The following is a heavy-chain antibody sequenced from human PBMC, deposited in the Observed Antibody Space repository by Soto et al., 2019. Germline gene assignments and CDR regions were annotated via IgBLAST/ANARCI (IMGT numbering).Heavy chain of an antibody. D-gene: IGHD6-13*01. CDR1: GGSFSGYY. CDR2: INHSGST. J-gene: IGHJ5*02. V-gene: IGHV4-34*01. CDR3: ARGAAALVWFDP. Sequence: SETLSLTCAVYGGSFSGYYWSWIRQPPGKGLEWIGEINHSGSTNYNPSLKSRVTISVDTSKNQFSLKLSSVTAADTAVYYCARGAAALVWFDPWGQGTLVTVSS.